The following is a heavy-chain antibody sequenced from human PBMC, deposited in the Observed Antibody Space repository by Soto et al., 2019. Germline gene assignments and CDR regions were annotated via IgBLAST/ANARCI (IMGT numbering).Heavy chain of an antibody. V-gene: IGHV3-33*01. CDR3: XRDYTGSGWYVGY. CDR2: IWYDGSNK. J-gene: IGHJ4*02. D-gene: IGHD6-19*01. CDR1: GFTFSSYG. Sequence: GGSLRLSCAASGFTFSSYGMHWVRQAPGKGLEWVAVIWYDGSNKXXXXXXXXXXXXXXXXXXNTLYLQMNSLRAEDTAVYYCXRDYTGSGWYVGYWGQGTLVTVSS.